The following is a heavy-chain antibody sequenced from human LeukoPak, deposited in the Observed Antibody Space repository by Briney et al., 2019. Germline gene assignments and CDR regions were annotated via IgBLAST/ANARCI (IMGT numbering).Heavy chain of an antibody. CDR3: ARAGSFDY. CDR2: IYYSGST. D-gene: IGHD6-19*01. Sequence: SETLSLTCTVSGGSISSSSYYWGWIRQPPGKGLEWIGSIYYSGSTYYNPSLKSRVTISVDTSKNQFSLKLSSVTAADTAVYYCARAGSFDYWGQGTLVTVSS. J-gene: IGHJ4*02. CDR1: GGSISSSSYY. V-gene: IGHV4-39*01.